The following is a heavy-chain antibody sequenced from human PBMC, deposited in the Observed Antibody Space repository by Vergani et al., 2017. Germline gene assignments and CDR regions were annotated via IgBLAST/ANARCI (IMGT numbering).Heavy chain of an antibody. J-gene: IGHJ4*02. D-gene: IGHD2-15*01. CDR1: GGSFSGYY. V-gene: IGHV4-34*01. CDR3: ASPYVGGRDY. CDR2: INHSGST. Sequence: QVKLQQWGAGLLKPSETLSLTCAVYGGSFSGYYWSWIRQPPGKGLEWIGEINHSGSTNYNPSLKSRVTISVDTSKNQFSLKLSSVTAADTAVYYCASPYVGGRDYWGQGTLVTVSS.